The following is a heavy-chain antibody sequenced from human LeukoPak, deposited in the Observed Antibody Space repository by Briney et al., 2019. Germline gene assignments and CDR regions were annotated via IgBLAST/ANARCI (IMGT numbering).Heavy chain of an antibody. V-gene: IGHV3-30*04. J-gene: IGHJ4*02. D-gene: IGHD5/OR15-5a*01. Sequence: GGSLRLSCAASGFTFSSYAMHWVRQAPGKGLEWLTVISTDGNDKHYADSVKGRFTVSRDNSKNTLFLQMNNLRTEDTAVYYCAKDKSVSADYYFDYWGQGTLVTVSS. CDR1: GFTFSSYA. CDR2: ISTDGNDK. CDR3: AKDKSVSADYYFDY.